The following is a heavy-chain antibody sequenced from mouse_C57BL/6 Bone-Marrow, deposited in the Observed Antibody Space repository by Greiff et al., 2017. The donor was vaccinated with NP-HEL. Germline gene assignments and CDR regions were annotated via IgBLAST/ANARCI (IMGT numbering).Heavy chain of an antibody. V-gene: IGHV1-62-2*01. CDR3: ARHEVHYYGSSYGYYFDY. CDR2: FYPGSGSI. CDR1: GYTFTEYT. D-gene: IGHD1-1*01. Sequence: VQLQQSGAELVKPGASVKLSCKASGYTFTEYTIHWVKQRSGQGLEWIGWFYPGSGSIKYNEKFKDKATLTADKSSSTVYMELSRLTSEDSAVYFCARHEVHYYGSSYGYYFDYWGQGTTLTVSS. J-gene: IGHJ2*01.